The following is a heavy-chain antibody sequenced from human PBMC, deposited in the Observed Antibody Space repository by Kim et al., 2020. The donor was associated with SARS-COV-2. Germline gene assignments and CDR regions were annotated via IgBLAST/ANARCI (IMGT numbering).Heavy chain of an antibody. CDR1: GYTFTSYY. CDR3: ARDPPRPNEAAAGTGGDY. Sequence: ASVKVSCKASGYTFTSYYMHWVRQAPGQGLEWMGIINPSGGSTSYAQKFQGRVTMTRDTSTSTVYMELSSLRSEDTAVYYCARDPPRPNEAAAGTGGDYWGQGTLVTVSS. CDR2: INPSGGST. V-gene: IGHV1-46*01. D-gene: IGHD6-13*01. J-gene: IGHJ4*02.